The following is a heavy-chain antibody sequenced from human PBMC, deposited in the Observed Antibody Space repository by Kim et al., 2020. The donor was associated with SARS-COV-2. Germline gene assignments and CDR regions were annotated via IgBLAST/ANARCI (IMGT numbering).Heavy chain of an antibody. D-gene: IGHD6-13*01. J-gene: IGHJ4*02. CDR3: ARVSSSWYVGVDY. Sequence: NYAQKFQGRVTITADEYTSTAYMELSSLRSEDTAVYYCARVSSSWYVGVDYWGQGTLVTVSS. V-gene: IGHV1-69*01.